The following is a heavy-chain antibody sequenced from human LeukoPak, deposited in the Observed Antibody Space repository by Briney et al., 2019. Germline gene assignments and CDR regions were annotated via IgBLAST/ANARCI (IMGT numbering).Heavy chain of an antibody. CDR3: AKSSDGSTSFDQ. D-gene: IGHD2-2*01. V-gene: IGHV3-23*01. J-gene: IGHJ4*02. CDR2: ISDSGGTT. Sequence: PGGSLRLSCASFGFTFSHYAMSWVRQAPGKGLEWVSGISDSGGTTYYVDSVKGRFTISRDNSKNTLYLQINSLRAEDMALYYCAKSSDGSTSFDQWGQGTLVTVSS. CDR1: GFTFSHYA.